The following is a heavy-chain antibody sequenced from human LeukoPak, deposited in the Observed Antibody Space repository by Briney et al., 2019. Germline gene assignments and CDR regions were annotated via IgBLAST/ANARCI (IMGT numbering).Heavy chain of an antibody. CDR3: ARDWVAGVPFDAFDI. CDR1: GFTLSSYW. Sequence: GGSLRLSCAASGFTLSSYWMSWVRQAPGKGLEWVANIKEDGSEKYYVDSVKGRFTISRDNAQNSVYLHMNSLTAGDTALYYCARDWVAGVPFDAFDIWGQGTMVSVSS. CDR2: IKEDGSEK. D-gene: IGHD3-10*01. V-gene: IGHV3-7*03. J-gene: IGHJ3*02.